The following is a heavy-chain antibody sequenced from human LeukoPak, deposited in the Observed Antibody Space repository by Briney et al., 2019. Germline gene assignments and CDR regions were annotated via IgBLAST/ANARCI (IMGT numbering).Heavy chain of an antibody. CDR3: ASNYDSSNYYGFDY. CDR2: ISSSSSYI. J-gene: IGHJ4*02. V-gene: IGHV3-21*01. CDR1: GFTFSRYS. D-gene: IGHD3-22*01. Sequence: GGSLRLSCAASGFTFSRYSMNWVRQAPGKGLEWVSSISSSSSYIYYADSVKGRFTISRDNAKNSLYLQMNSLRAEDTAVYYCASNYDSSNYYGFDYWGQGTLVTVSS.